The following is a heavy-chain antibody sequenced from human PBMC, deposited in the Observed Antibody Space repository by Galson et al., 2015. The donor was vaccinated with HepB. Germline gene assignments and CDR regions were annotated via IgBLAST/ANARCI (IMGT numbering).Heavy chain of an antibody. D-gene: IGHD5-12*01. CDR1: GYIFSLSD. CDR3: ARGERGYPYGTAYACQYYMEF. CDR2: MDPNSGNT. J-gene: IGHJ6*03. V-gene: IGHV1-8*02. Sequence: SVKVSCKASGYIFSLSDINWVRQASGQGLEWIGWMDPNSGNTGFAQNFQGRVSLTSDTSISTAYMELSSLRSDDTAVYYCARGERGYPYGTAYACQYYMEFWGGGTSVIVSS.